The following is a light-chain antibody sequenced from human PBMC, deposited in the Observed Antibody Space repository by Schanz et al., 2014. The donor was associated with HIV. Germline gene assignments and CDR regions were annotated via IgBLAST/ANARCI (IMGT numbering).Light chain of an antibody. CDR3: SSYAGSNNLV. CDR1: SSDVGYYKY. J-gene: IGLJ2*01. V-gene: IGLV2-8*01. CDR2: DIN. Sequence: QSALTQPASVSGSPGQSITISCTGTSSDVGYYKYVSWYQQHPGKAPKLIIYDINQRPSGVPDRFSGSKSGNTASLTVSGLQAEDEADYYCSSYAGSNNLVFGGGTKLTVL.